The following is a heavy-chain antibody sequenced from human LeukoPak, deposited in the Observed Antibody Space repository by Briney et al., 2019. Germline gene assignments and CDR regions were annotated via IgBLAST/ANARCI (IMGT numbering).Heavy chain of an antibody. Sequence: KSSETLSLTCAVYGGSFSGYYWSWIRQPPGKGLGWIGEIYHSGSTNYNPSLRSRVTISVDTSKNQFSLKLSSVTAADTAVYYCARGHSSVVTAIPYYFDYWGQGTLVTVSS. CDR3: ARGHSSVVTAIPYYFDY. CDR2: IYHSGST. J-gene: IGHJ4*02. CDR1: GGSFSGYY. V-gene: IGHV4-34*01. D-gene: IGHD2-21*02.